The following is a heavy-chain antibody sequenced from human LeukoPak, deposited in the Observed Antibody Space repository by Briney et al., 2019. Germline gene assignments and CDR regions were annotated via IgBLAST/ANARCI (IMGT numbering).Heavy chain of an antibody. CDR1: GGSFSGYY. D-gene: IGHD6-19*01. CDR2: INHSGST. V-gene: IGHV4-34*01. J-gene: IGHJ4*02. CDR3: ARGGRWIAVAGHFDY. Sequence: PSETLSLTCAVYGGSFSGYYWSWIRQPPGKGLEWIGEINHSGSTNYNPSLKSRVTISVDTSKNQFSLKLSSVTAADTAVYYCARGGRWIAVAGHFDYWGQGTLVNVSS.